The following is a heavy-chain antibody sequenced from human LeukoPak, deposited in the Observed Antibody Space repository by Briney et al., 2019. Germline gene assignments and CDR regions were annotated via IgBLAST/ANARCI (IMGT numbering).Heavy chain of an antibody. D-gene: IGHD3-22*01. CDR3: ARDKTRGMVDSDYYDSSGYYYAAGY. V-gene: IGHV1-69*13. CDR2: IIPIFGTA. Sequence: EASVKVSCKASGGTFSSYAISWVRQAPGQGLEWMGGIIPIFGTANYAQKFQGRVTITAGESTSTAYMELSSLRSEDTAVYYRARDKTRGMVDSDYYDSSGYYYAAGYWGQGTLVTVSS. CDR1: GGTFSSYA. J-gene: IGHJ4*02.